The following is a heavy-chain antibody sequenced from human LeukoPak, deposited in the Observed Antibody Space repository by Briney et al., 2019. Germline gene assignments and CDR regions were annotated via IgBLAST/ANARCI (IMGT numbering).Heavy chain of an antibody. CDR1: GFTFDDYG. D-gene: IGHD3-16*01. CDR2: INWNGGST. V-gene: IGHV3-20*01. CDR3: ARAVGTFPYYYYYYGMDV. J-gene: IGHJ6*02. Sequence: GGSLRLSCAASGFTFDDYGMSWVRQAPGKGLEWVSGINWNGGSTGYADSVKGRITISRDNAKNSLYLQMNSLRAEDTALYHCARAVGTFPYYYYYYGMDVWGQGTTVTVSS.